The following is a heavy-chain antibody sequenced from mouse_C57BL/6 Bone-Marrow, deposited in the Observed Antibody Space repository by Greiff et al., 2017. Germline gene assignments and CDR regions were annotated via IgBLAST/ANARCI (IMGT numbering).Heavy chain of an antibody. CDR1: GYTFTSYG. D-gene: IGHD1-1*01. CDR2: IYPRSGNT. V-gene: IGHV1-81*01. CDR3: ARGDYYGSYYFDY. J-gene: IGHJ2*01. Sequence: QVQLKESGAELARPGASVKLSCKASGYTFTSYGISWVKQRTGQGLEWIGEIYPRSGNTYYNEKFKGKATLTADKSSSPAYMELRSLTSADSAVYFCARGDYYGSYYFDYWGQGTTLTVSS.